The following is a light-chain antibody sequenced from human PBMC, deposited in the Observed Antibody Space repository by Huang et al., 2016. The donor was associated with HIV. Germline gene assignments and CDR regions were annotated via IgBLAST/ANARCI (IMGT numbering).Light chain of an antibody. CDR1: QYIGTD. J-gene: IGKJ5*01. CDR3: HQTYTISS. CDR2: GSS. Sequence: DIQMTQSPSSLSASVGDSVTITCRKSQYIGTDLNWYQQRPGKAPNLLSYGSSTVKSGTPERFSGCGSGTEFTLTINGLQPDDFDIYYCHQTYTISSFGQGTRLDTK. V-gene: IGKV1-39*01.